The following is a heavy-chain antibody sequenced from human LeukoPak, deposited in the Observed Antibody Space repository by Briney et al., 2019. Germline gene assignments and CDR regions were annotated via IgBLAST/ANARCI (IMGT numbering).Heavy chain of an antibody. J-gene: IGHJ4*02. CDR3: ARDNACSGGSCYSLSPETNFDY. CDR1: GGSFSGYY. D-gene: IGHD2-15*01. Sequence: SETLSLTCAVYGGSFSGYYWSWIRQPPGKGLEWIGEINHSGSTNYNPSLKSRVTISVDTSKNQFSLQLNSVTPEDTAVYYCARDNACSGGSCYSLSPETNFDYWGQGTLVTVSS. CDR2: INHSGST. V-gene: IGHV4-34*01.